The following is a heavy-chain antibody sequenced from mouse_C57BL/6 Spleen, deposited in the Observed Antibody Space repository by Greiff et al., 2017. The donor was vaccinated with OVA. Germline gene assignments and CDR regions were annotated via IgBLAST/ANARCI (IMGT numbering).Heavy chain of an antibody. CDR2: ISSGSSTI. CDR1: GFTFSDYG. J-gene: IGHJ4*01. CDR3: AKRYYYGSSYEDAMDY. V-gene: IGHV5-17*01. Sequence: EVQLVESGGGLVKPGGSLKLSCAASGFTFSDYGMHWVRQAPEKGLEWVAYISSGSSTIYYADTVKGRFTISRDNAKNTLFLQMTSLRSEDTAMYYCAKRYYYGSSYEDAMDYWGQGTSVTVSS. D-gene: IGHD1-1*01.